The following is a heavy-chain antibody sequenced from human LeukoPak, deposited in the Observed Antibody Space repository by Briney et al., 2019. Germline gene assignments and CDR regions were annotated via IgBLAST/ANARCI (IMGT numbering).Heavy chain of an antibody. V-gene: IGHV3-48*01. CDR1: GFTFSSYS. Sequence: SGGSLRLSCAASGFTFSSYSMNWVRQAPGKGLEWVSYISSSSSTIYYAGSVKGRFTISRDNAKNSLYLQMNSLRAEDTAVYYCARVIDSSSSGEDYWGQGTLVTVSS. J-gene: IGHJ4*02. D-gene: IGHD6-6*01. CDR3: ARVIDSSSSGEDY. CDR2: ISSSSSTI.